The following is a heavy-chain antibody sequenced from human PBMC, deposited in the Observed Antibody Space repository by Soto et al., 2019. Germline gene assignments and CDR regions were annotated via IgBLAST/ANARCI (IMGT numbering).Heavy chain of an antibody. CDR2: ISGSGGST. D-gene: IGHD3-10*01. V-gene: IGHV3-23*01. CDR3: AKAYYYGSGSYYFYAFDI. J-gene: IGHJ3*02. Sequence: EVQLLESGGGLVQPGGSLRLSCAASGFTFSSYAMSWVRQAPGKGLEWVSGISGSGGSTYYADSVKGRFTISRDNSKNTLYLQMNSLRAEDTAVYYCAKAYYYGSGSYYFYAFDIWGQGTMVTVSS. CDR1: GFTFSSYA.